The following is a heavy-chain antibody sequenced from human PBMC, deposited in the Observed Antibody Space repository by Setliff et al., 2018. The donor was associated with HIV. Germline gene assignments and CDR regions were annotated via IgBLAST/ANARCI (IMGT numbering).Heavy chain of an antibody. CDR3: ARVVYGGDSLGRYFQR. Sequence: PSETLSLTCTVSGNSVSSGGYFWSWIRQHPGKGLEWIGYIYHTGSTYYNPSLQSRVSISIDTFKNQFSLRLTSVTAADTAVYYCARVVYGGDSLGRYFQRWGQGTLVTVSS. D-gene: IGHD2-21*01. V-gene: IGHV4-31*03. CDR2: IYHTGST. J-gene: IGHJ1*01. CDR1: GNSVSSGGYF.